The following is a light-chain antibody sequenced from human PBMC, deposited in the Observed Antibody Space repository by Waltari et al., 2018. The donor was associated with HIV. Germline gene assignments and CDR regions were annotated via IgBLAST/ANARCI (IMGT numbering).Light chain of an antibody. J-gene: IGLJ2*01. V-gene: IGLV2-14*01. CDR1: SSDIGYYDY. CDR2: DVT. CDR3: SSYTRRGTVV. Sequence: QSALTQPASVSGSPGQSIVLPCTGSSSDIGYYDYVSWYQQYPGQAPKALIYDVTSRPSGTSLRCSGCKSATTAFLSISKLQTDDEADYFCSSYTRRGTVVFGGGTRLTVL.